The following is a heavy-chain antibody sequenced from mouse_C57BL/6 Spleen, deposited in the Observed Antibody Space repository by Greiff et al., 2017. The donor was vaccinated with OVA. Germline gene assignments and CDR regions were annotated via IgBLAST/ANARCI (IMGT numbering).Heavy chain of an antibody. CDR2: ISSGGDYI. Sequence: EVMLVESGEGLVKPGGSLKLSCAASGFTFSSYAMSWVRQTPEKRLEWVAYISSGGDYIYYADTVKGRFTISRDNARNTLYLQMSSLKSEDTAMYYCTRGFITTVVATDYAMDYWGQGTSVTVSS. V-gene: IGHV5-9-1*02. CDR3: TRGFITTVVATDYAMDY. D-gene: IGHD1-1*01. CDR1: GFTFSSYA. J-gene: IGHJ4*01.